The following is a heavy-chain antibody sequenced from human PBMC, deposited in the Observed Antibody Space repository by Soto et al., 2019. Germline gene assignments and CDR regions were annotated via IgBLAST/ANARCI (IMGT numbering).Heavy chain of an antibody. D-gene: IGHD3-3*01. CDR3: ARGTYDFWSGYFDY. V-gene: IGHV1-46*01. CDR2: IHPSGGST. J-gene: IGHJ4*02. CDR1: GYTFTSYN. Sequence: XSVKVSFNASGYTFTSYNMHLVRQTPGQGLEWLGIIHPSGGSTSYAQKLQGRVTMTRDTSTSTVYMELSSLRSEDTAVYYCARGTYDFWSGYFDYWGQGTLVTVSS.